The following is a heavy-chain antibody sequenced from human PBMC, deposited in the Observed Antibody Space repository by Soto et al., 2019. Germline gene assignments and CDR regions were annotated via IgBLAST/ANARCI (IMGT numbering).Heavy chain of an antibody. D-gene: IGHD2-15*01. Sequence: PGGSLRLSCAASGFTFSDYYMSWIRQAPGKGLKRVSYISSSGSTIYYAASVKGRFTISRDNAKNSLYLQMNSLRAEDTAVYYCARGRGYCSGGSCYPFYYYYYMDVWGKGTTVTVSS. CDR1: GFTFSDYY. CDR2: ISSSGSTI. V-gene: IGHV3-11*01. CDR3: ARGRGYCSGGSCYPFYYYYYMDV. J-gene: IGHJ6*03.